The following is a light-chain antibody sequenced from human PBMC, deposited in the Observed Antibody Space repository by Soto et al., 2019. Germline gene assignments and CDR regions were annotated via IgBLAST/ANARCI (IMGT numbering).Light chain of an antibody. J-gene: IGKJ1*01. CDR1: QSISSY. CDR2: AAS. V-gene: IGKV1-39*01. Sequence: DIQMTQSPSSLSASVGDRVTITCRASQSISSYLNWYQQKPVKAPKVLIYAASSLQSGVPSRFSGSGSGTDFTLIISSLQPEDFATYYCQQSYSIPWTVGQGTKVEIK. CDR3: QQSYSIPWT.